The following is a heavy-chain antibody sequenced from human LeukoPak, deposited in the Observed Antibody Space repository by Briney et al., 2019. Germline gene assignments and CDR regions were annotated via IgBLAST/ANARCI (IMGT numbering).Heavy chain of an antibody. CDR1: GYTLTEYY. CDR2: INPNNGGT. D-gene: IGHD6-19*01. CDR3: ARDPGYRSGWFEY. V-gene: IGHV1-2*02. J-gene: IGHJ4*02. Sequence: ASVTVSCQASGYTLTEYYLHWLGQAPAQGREGIGWINPNNGGTKYAQKFQGRVTMTRDTSISTAYMELSMLRSDDTALYYCARDPGYRSGWFEYWGQGTLVTVSS.